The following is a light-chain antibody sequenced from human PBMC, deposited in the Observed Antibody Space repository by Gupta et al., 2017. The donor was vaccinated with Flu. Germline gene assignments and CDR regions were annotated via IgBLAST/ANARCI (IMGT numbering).Light chain of an antibody. V-gene: IGLV2-11*01. CDR3: CSYAGSYTWV. Sequence: QSALTPPRSVSGSSGPSVTISCTGTSSDVGGYNYVSWYQQHPGKAPKLMIYDVSKRPSGVPDRFSGSKSGNTASLTISGLQAEDEADYYCCSYAGSYTWVFGGGTKLTVL. CDR2: DVS. CDR1: SSDVGGYNY. J-gene: IGLJ3*02.